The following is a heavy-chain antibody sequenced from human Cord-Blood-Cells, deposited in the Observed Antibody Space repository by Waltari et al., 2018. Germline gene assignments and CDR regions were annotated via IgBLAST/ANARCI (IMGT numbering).Heavy chain of an antibody. CDR3: AYCSGGSCYFDY. Sequence: QVQLVQSGAEVMKPGASVKLSCQSSGYAFTSYAIHWVRQAPGQRLEWMGWSNAGNGNTKYSQKFQGRVTITRDTSASTAYMERRSLRSEDTAVYYCAYCSGGSCYFDYWGQGTLVTVSS. CDR1: GYAFTSYA. CDR2: SNAGNGNT. D-gene: IGHD2-15*01. V-gene: IGHV1-3*01. J-gene: IGHJ4*02.